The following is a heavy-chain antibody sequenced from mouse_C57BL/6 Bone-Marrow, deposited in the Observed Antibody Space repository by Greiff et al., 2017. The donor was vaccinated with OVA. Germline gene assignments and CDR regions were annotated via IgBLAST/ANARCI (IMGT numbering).Heavy chain of an antibody. Sequence: VQLQQPGAELVKPGASVKLSCKASGYTFTSYWMHWVKQRPGQGLEWIGMIHPNSGSTNYNEKFKSKATLTVDKSSSTAYMQLSSLTSEDSAVYYCARRGAQATGFDYWGQGTTLTVSS. J-gene: IGHJ2*01. CDR1: GYTFTSYW. CDR2: IHPNSGST. V-gene: IGHV1-64*01. D-gene: IGHD3-2*02. CDR3: ARRGAQATGFDY.